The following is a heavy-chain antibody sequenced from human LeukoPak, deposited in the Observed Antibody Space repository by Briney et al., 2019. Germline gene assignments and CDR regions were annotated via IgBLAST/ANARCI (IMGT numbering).Heavy chain of an antibody. Sequence: PGGSLRLSCAASGSTFSDYYMSWIRQAPGKGLEWVSYISSSGSTIYYADSVKGRFTISRDNAKNSLYLQMNSLRAEDTAVYYCARPRVGDSSGYSPFDYWGQGTLVTVSS. CDR3: ARPRVGDSSGYSPFDY. CDR1: GSTFSDYY. J-gene: IGHJ4*02. D-gene: IGHD3-22*01. V-gene: IGHV3-11*04. CDR2: ISSSGSTI.